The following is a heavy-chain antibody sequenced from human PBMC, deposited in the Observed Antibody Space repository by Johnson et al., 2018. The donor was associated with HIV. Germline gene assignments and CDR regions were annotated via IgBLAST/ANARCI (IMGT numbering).Heavy chain of an antibody. CDR1: GFTFSSYA. CDR2: MSYDGSNK. J-gene: IGHJ3*01. V-gene: IGHV3-30-3*01. Sequence: QVQLVESGGGVVQPGGSLILSCAASGFTFSSYAMHWVRQAPGKGLEWVAIMSYDGSNKYYADSVKGRFTISRDNSKNTLYLQMNSLRAEDTAVYYCARDINYYDSSGYLIGSDACDLWGQGTMVTVSS. CDR3: ARDINYYDSSGYLIGSDACDL. D-gene: IGHD3-22*01.